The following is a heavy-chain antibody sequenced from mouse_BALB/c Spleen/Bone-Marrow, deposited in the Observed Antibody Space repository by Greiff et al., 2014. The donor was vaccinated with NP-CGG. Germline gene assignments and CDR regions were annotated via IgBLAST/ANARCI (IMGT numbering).Heavy chain of an antibody. Sequence: VQLQQSGAELVKPGASVKLSCKASGYTFTSHWMHWVKQRPGQGLEWIGEINPSNGRTNYNEKFKSKATLTVDKSSSTAYMQLSSLTSEDSAVYYCARRTTTVVATDYWGQGTTLTVSS. CDR2: INPSNGRT. V-gene: IGHV1S81*02. D-gene: IGHD1-1*01. CDR1: GYTFTSHW. CDR3: ARRTTTVVATDY. J-gene: IGHJ2*01.